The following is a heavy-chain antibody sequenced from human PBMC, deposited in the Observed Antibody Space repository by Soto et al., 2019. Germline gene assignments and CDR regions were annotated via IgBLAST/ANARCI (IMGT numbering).Heavy chain of an antibody. Sequence: EVQLVESGGGLVKPGGSLRLSCAASGFTFSNAWMSWVRQAPGKGLEWVGRIKSKTDGGTTDYAAPVKGRFTISRDDSKNTLYLQMNSLKTEDTAVYYCTTFPFYGSGIIDYWGQGTLVTVSS. V-gene: IGHV3-15*01. D-gene: IGHD3-10*01. CDR1: GFTFSNAW. CDR2: IKSKTDGGTT. J-gene: IGHJ4*02. CDR3: TTFPFYGSGIIDY.